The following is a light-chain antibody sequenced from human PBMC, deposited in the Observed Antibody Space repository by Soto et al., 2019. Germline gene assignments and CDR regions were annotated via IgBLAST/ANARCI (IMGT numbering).Light chain of an antibody. CDR2: GIY. CDR1: QSISSRN. V-gene: IGKV3-20*01. CDR3: QQYSDFPYT. Sequence: EIVLTQSPGTLSLSPRERATLSCRASQSISSRNLAWYQQKPGQAPRHLIYGIYSRATGSPDRFIGSGSVTDFTLTINSLEPEDFAVYYCQQYSDFPYTFGQGTKLEVK. J-gene: IGKJ2*01.